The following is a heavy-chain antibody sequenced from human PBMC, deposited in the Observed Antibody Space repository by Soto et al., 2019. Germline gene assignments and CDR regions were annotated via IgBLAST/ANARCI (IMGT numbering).Heavy chain of an antibody. CDR1: GGSISSYY. Sequence: QVQLQESGPGLVKPSETLSLTCTVSGGSISSYYWSWIRQPAGKGLEWIGRIYTSGSTNYNPSLKSRVTMAGDTAKNQFSLKPSSGTAADTAVYYRARDLGDKAMGPFDDGGQGTLVTVSS. CDR2: IYTSGST. CDR3: ARDLGDKAMGPFDD. V-gene: IGHV4-4*07. J-gene: IGHJ4*02. D-gene: IGHD5-18*01.